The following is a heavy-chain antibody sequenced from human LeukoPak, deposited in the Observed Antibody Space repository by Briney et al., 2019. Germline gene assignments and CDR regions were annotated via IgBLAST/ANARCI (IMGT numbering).Heavy chain of an antibody. D-gene: IGHD3-22*01. Sequence: GASVKVSCKASGGTFSGYAISWVRQAPGQGLEWMGGIIPIFGTANYAQKFQGRVTITTDESTSTAYMELSSLRSEDTAVYYCAAIVVVTHDAFDIWGQGTMVTVSS. CDR1: GGTFSGYA. CDR3: AAIVVVTHDAFDI. V-gene: IGHV1-69*05. J-gene: IGHJ3*02. CDR2: IIPIFGTA.